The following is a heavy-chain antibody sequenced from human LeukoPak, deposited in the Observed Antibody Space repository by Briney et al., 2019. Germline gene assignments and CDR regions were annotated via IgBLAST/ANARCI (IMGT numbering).Heavy chain of an antibody. J-gene: IGHJ4*02. CDR1: GFTFSSYA. V-gene: IGHV3-23*01. CDR2: ISGSGGST. D-gene: IGHD5-18*01. Sequence: GGSLRLSCAASGFTFSSYAVSWVRQAPGKGLEWVSAISGSGGSTYYADSVKGRFTISRDNSKNTLYLQMNSLRAEDTAVYYCAKVKDEDTAMVTTSEHYWGQGTLVTVSS. CDR3: AKVKDEDTAMVTTSEHY.